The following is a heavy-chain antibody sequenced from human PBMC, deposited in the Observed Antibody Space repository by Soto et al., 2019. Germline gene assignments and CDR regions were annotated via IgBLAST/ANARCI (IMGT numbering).Heavy chain of an antibody. D-gene: IGHD3-10*01. J-gene: IGHJ5*02. Sequence: GGSLRLSCAASGFIFRSYALTWVRQAPGKGLEWVSGISGSGGSTYYADSVRGRFTISRDNSKDTLYLEMNSLRAEDTAVYYCAKELWGSGRVLDNWFDPWGQGTLVTVSS. CDR1: GFIFRSYA. CDR3: AKELWGSGRVLDNWFDP. CDR2: ISGSGGST. V-gene: IGHV3-23*01.